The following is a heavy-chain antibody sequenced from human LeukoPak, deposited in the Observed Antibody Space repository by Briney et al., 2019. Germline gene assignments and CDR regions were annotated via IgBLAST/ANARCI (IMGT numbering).Heavy chain of an antibody. J-gene: IGHJ4*02. D-gene: IGHD2-2*01. CDR3: AFQGGYCSSTSCSGFVY. V-gene: IGHV3-23*01. CDR1: GFTFSSYA. CDR2: ISGSGGST. Sequence: GGSLRLSCAASGFTFSSYAMSWVRQAPGKGLEWVSAISGSGGSTYYADSVKGRFTISRDNSKNTLYLQMNSLRAEDTAVYYCAFQGGYCSSTSCSGFVYWGQGTLVTVSS.